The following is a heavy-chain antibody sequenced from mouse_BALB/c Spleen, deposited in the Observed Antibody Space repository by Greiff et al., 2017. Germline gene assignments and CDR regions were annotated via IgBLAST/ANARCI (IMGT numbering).Heavy chain of an antibody. CDR1: GFSLTSYG. CDR2: IWAGGST. V-gene: IGHV2-9*02. J-gene: IGHJ4*01. D-gene: IGHD1-1*01. Sequence: VKLVESGPGLVVPSQSLSITCTVSGFSLTSYGVHWVRQPPGKGLEWLGVIWAGGSTNYNSALMSRLSISKDNSKSQVFLKMNSLQTDDTAMYYCARDTSYYYGSSDAMDYWGQGTSVTVSS. CDR3: ARDTSYYYGSSDAMDY.